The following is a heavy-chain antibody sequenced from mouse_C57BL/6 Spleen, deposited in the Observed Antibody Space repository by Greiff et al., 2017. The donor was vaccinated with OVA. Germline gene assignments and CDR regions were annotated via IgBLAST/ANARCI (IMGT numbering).Heavy chain of an antibody. Sequence: EVKLEESGAELVRPGASVKLSCTASGFNIKDYYMHWVKQRPEQGLEWIGRIDPEDGDTEYAPKFQGKATMTADTSSNTAYLQLSSLTSEDTAVYYCTYGNSGGIYAMDYWGQGTSVTVSS. J-gene: IGHJ4*01. D-gene: IGHD2-1*01. CDR3: TYGNSGGIYAMDY. CDR2: IDPEDGDT. CDR1: GFNIKDYY. V-gene: IGHV14-1*01.